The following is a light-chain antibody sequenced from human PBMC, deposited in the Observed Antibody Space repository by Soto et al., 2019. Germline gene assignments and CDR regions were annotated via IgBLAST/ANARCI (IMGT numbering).Light chain of an antibody. CDR1: SSDVGTYDY. J-gene: IGLJ1*01. CDR3: SSYTSSSTLYV. V-gene: IGLV2-14*01. CDR2: EVN. Sequence: QSVLTQPPSASGSPGQSVTFSCTGTSSDVGTYDYVSWYQQYPGKAPKLMIYEVNNRPSGVSNRFSGSKSGNTASLTISGLQAEDEADYYCSSYTSSSTLYVFGTGTKVTVL.